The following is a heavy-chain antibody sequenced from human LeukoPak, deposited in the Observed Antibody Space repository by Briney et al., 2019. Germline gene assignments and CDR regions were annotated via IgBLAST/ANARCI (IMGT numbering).Heavy chain of an antibody. CDR1: GGSITSSNYY. CDR3: ARDSGQHSGYDWSH. CDR2: IYFGTTT. D-gene: IGHD5-12*01. Sequence: PSETLSLTCTVSGGSITSSNYYWGWIRQPPGKGLEFIGSIYFGTTTYYTPSLKSRVTISIDTSKNQFSLMLTSMTAADTAVHYCARDSGQHSGYDWSHWGQGTLVTVSS. J-gene: IGHJ4*02. V-gene: IGHV4-39*07.